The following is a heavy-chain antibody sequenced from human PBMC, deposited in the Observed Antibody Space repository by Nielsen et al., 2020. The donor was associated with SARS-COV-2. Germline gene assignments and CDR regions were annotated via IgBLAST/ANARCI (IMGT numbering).Heavy chain of an antibody. CDR1: GGSISSSNW. Sequence: SETLSLTCAVSGGSISSSNWWSWVRQPPGKGLEWIGEINHSGSTNYNPSLKSRVTISVDTSKNQFSLKLSSVTAADTAVYYCAREGIAAAGYFDYWGQGTLVTVSS. J-gene: IGHJ4*02. CDR3: AREGIAAAGYFDY. V-gene: IGHV4-4*02. CDR2: INHSGST. D-gene: IGHD6-13*01.